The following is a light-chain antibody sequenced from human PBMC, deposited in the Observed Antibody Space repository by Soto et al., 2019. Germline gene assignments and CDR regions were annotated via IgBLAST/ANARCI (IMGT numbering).Light chain of an antibody. CDR2: ATS. CDR3: QQSFNNPT. CDR1: QSIAGY. Sequence: DIQMTQSPSSLSASVGDRVTIACRASQSIAGYLNWYRQKPGKAPELLIYATSNLHSGVTPRISGSGSGADFNLTISSLQPEDFATYFCQQSFNNPTFGPGTKVDVK. J-gene: IGKJ3*01. V-gene: IGKV1-39*01.